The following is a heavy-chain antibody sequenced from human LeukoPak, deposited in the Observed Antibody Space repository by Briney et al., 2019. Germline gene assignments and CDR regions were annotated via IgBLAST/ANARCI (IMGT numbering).Heavy chain of an antibody. V-gene: IGHV1-3*01. CDR2: INAGNGNT. Sequence: ASVKVSCKASGYTFTSYVIHWVRQAPGQRLEWMGWINAGNGNTKYSQKFQGRVTITRDTSATTAYMELSSLRSEDTAVYYCARSLGHCSVGNCPNWFDPWGQGTLVTVSS. CDR3: ARSLGHCSVGNCPNWFDP. CDR1: GYTFTSYV. J-gene: IGHJ5*02. D-gene: IGHD2-15*01.